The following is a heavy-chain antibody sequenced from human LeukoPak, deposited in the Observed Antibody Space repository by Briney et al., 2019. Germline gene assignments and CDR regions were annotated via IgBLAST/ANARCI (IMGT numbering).Heavy chain of an antibody. Sequence: SETLSLTCAVSAGSISSFFWSWIRQPPGKGLEWIGYIYYTGGTNYNPSLKSRVTISVDTSKNQFSLKLSSVTAADTAVYYCARAIGFGETRTFDYWGQGTLVTVSS. CDR3: ARAIGFGETRTFDY. CDR2: IYYTGGT. V-gene: IGHV4-59*01. D-gene: IGHD3-10*01. CDR1: AGSISSFF. J-gene: IGHJ4*02.